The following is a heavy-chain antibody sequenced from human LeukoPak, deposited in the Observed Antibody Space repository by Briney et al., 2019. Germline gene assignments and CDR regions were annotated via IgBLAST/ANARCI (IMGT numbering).Heavy chain of an antibody. CDR2: INQVGSVK. CDR3: ARGPGSSSFDY. CDR1: TFTFSTYW. V-gene: IGHV3-7*01. Sequence: TGGSLRLSCAASTFTFSTYWMTWVRQAPGKGPEFVANINQVGSVKNYVDSVKGRFTISRDNAKNSLYLQMNSLRADDTAVYYCARGPGSSSFDYWGQGTLVTVSS. J-gene: IGHJ4*02. D-gene: IGHD6-13*01.